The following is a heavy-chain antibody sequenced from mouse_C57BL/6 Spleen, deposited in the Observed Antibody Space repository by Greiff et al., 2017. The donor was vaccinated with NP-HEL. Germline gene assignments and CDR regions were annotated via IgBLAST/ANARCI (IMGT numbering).Heavy chain of an antibody. CDR1: GYTFTSYW. CDR3: ARYYDYDGWYFDV. CDR2: IDPSDSET. Sequence: QVQLQQPGAELVRPGSSVKLSCKASGYTFTSYWMHWVKQRPIQGLEWIGNIDPSDSETHYNQKFKDKATLTVDKSSSTAYMQLSSLTSEDSAVYYCARYYDYDGWYFDVWGTGTTVTVSS. D-gene: IGHD2-4*01. J-gene: IGHJ1*03. V-gene: IGHV1-52*01.